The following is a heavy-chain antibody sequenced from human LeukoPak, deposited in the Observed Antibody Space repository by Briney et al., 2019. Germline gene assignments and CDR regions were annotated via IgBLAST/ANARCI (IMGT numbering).Heavy chain of an antibody. J-gene: IGHJ4*02. CDR2: IYYTGSA. D-gene: IGHD6-19*01. CDR1: GGSITYYY. Sequence: PSETLSLTCAVSGGSITYYYWSWIRQPPGKGLEWIGYIYYTGSANYNPSLKSRVTISVDTSKNQFSLKLSSVTAADTAVYFCARVGVAGPYYFDYWGQGTLVTVSS. V-gene: IGHV4-59*01. CDR3: ARVGVAGPYYFDY.